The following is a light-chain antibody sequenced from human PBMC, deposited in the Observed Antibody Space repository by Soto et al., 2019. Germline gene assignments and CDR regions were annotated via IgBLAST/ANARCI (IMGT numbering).Light chain of an antibody. CDR3: CSYAGSSYV. CDR1: SSDVGTYNL. CDR2: XXX. V-gene: IGLV2-23*01. J-gene: IGLJ1*01. Sequence: QSALTQPASVSGSPGQSITISCTGSSSDVGTYNLVSWYQQHPGEAPKLXXXXXXXXXXXXXYRFSGSKSANTASLTISGXXXXXXXXXXCCSYAGSSYVFGTGTKVTVL.